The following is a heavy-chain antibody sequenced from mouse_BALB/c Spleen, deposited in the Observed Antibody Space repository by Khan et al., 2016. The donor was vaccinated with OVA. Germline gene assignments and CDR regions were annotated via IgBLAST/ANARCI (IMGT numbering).Heavy chain of an antibody. CDR1: GYTFTTYW. J-gene: IGHJ2*01. CDR2: INPTSGYT. Sequence: QVQLKQSGAELAKPGASVKMSCKASGYTFTTYWMHWVKQRPGQGLEWIGYINPTSGYTDSNQKFKDKATLTADKSSSTAYMQLSSLTSDDSAVYYCPRDRSDYWGQGTTLTVSS. CDR3: PRDRSDY. V-gene: IGHV1-7*01.